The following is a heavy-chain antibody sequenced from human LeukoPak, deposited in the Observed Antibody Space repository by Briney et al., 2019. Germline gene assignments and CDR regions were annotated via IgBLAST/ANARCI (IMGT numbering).Heavy chain of an antibody. CDR2: ISFDGSNK. V-gene: IGHV3-30*09. CDR1: GFTFSSYA. Sequence: PGGSLRLSCAASGFTFSSYAMHWVRQAPGKGLEWVAVISFDGSNKYYADSVKGRFAISRDTSRNTLYLQMNSLRAEDTAMYYCAKPLMRDRWFGESWGQGTLVAVSS. CDR3: AKPLMRDRWFGES. J-gene: IGHJ5*02. D-gene: IGHD3-10*01.